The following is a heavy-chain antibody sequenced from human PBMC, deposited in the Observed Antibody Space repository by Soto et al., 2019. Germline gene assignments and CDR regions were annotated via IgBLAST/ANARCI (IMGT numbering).Heavy chain of an antibody. V-gene: IGHV4-30-4*01. Sequence: TLSLTCTVSGGSISSGDYYWSWIRQPPGKGLECIGYIDYRGTTYYNPSLKSRVNISVDTSKNQFSLNLNSVTAADTAVYFCARGGQCSGGTCYRNWFDPWGQGTPVTVSS. J-gene: IGHJ5*02. D-gene: IGHD2-15*01. CDR1: GGSISSGDYY. CDR3: ARGGQCSGGTCYRNWFDP. CDR2: IDYRGTT.